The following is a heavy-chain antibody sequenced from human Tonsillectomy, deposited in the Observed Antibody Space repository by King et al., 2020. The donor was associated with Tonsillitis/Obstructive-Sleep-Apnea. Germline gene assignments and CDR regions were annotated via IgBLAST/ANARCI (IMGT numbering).Heavy chain of an antibody. CDR1: GYTFTSYG. D-gene: IGHD2-2*01. Sequence: QLVQSGAEVKKPGASVKVSCKASGYTFTSYGISWVRQAPGQGLEWMGWISAYNGNTNYAQKLQGRVTMTTDTSTSTTYMELRSLRSDDTAVYYCARDPRRTSPAGVPFDYWGQGTLVTVSS. V-gene: IGHV1-18*01. CDR3: ARDPRRTSPAGVPFDY. CDR2: ISAYNGNT. J-gene: IGHJ4*02.